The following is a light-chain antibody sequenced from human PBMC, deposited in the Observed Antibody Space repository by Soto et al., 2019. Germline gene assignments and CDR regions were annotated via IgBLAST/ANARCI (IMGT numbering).Light chain of an antibody. V-gene: IGKV3-11*01. J-gene: IGKJ5*01. CDR1: QSVSSY. CDR2: DAS. Sequence: EIVFTPSPGTLSLSPGERSTVSFMSSQSVSSYLAWYQQKPGQAPRLLIYDASNRATGIPARFSGSGSGTDFTLTISSLEPEDFAVYYCQQRSNWPPMTFGQGALLEN. CDR3: QQRSNWPPMT.